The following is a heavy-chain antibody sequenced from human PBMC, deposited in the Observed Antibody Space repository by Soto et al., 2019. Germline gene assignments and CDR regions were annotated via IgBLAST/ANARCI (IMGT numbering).Heavy chain of an antibody. J-gene: IGHJ4*02. CDR3: AKDFLVVATATPGF. V-gene: IGHV3-23*01. CDR2: ISGSGGST. D-gene: IGHD2-21*02. Sequence: LRLSCAASGFTFSSYAMSWVRQAPGKGLEWVSAISGSGGSTYYADSVKGRFTISRDNSKNTLYLQMNSLRAEDTAVYYCAKDFLVVATATPGFWGQGTLVTVSS. CDR1: GFTFSSYA.